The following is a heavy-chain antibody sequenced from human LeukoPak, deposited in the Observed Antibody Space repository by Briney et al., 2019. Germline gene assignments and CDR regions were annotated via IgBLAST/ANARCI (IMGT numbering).Heavy chain of an antibody. CDR3: ARDYANIVDY. CDR1: GLTFMSYW. Sequence: GGSLRLSCAASGLTFMSYWMSWVRQVPGKGLQWVANIKEDGSKTYYVDSVKGRFTISRDNAKNSLCLEMNSLRADDTAVYYCARDYANIVDYWGQGTLVTVSS. V-gene: IGHV3-7*03. D-gene: IGHD3-16*01. CDR2: IKEDGSKT. J-gene: IGHJ4*02.